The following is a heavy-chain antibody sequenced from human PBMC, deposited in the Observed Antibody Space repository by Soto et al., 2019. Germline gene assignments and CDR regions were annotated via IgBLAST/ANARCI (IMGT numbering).Heavy chain of an antibody. CDR1: GDSISSADYY. CDR3: ARDLWVEPELYYYGMDV. V-gene: IGHV4-30-4*01. Sequence: QVQLQESGPGLVRPSQTLSLTCTVSGDSISSADYYWSWIRQTPGKGLEWIGHIFYSGTTYYNPSRKSRLTISVDTSKNQFSRRMTSVTAADTAVYYCARDLWVEPELYYYGMDVWGQGTTVTVAS. J-gene: IGHJ6*02. D-gene: IGHD1-1*01. CDR2: IFYSGTT.